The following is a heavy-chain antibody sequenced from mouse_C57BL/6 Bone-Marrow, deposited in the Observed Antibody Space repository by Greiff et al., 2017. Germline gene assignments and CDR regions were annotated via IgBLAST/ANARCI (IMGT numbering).Heavy chain of an antibody. CDR3: TSIPSYFDY. Sequence: VQLQQSGAELVRPGASVKLSCTASGFNIKDDYMHWVKQRPEQGLEWIGWIDPENGDTEYASKFQGKATITADTSSNTAYLQLSSLTSEDTAVYYCTSIPSYFDYWGQGTTLTVSS. J-gene: IGHJ2*01. V-gene: IGHV14-4*01. CDR2: IDPENGDT. CDR1: GFNIKDDY.